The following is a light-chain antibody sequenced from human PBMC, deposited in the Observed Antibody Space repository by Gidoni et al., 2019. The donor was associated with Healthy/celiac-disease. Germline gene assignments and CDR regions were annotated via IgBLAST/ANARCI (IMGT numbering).Light chain of an antibody. V-gene: IGLV3-1*01. CDR3: QAWDSSTGVV. CDR1: KLGDKY. J-gene: IGLJ2*01. Sequence: SYALTQPPSVSVSPGQTASITCSGDKLGDKYACWYQQKPGQSPVLVIYQDSKRPSGIPERFSGSNSGNTATLTISGTQAMDEADYYCQAWDSSTGVVFGGGTKLTV. CDR2: QDS.